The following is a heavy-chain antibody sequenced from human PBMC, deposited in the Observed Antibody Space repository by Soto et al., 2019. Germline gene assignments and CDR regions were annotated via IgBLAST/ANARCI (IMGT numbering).Heavy chain of an antibody. D-gene: IGHD6-13*01. CDR1: GFTFNTHG. Sequence: PGGSLRLSCEASGFTFNTHGMHWVRQAPGKGLEWLAVISYDGINKYYADSVKGRFTISRDNSKNTLYLQMNSLRAEDTAVYYCAREAGRTQFDHWGQGTLVTVSS. V-gene: IGHV3-30*03. J-gene: IGHJ4*02. CDR3: AREAGRTQFDH. CDR2: ISYDGINK.